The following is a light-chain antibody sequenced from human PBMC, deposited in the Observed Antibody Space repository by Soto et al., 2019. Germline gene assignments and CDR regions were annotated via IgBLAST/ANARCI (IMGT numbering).Light chain of an antibody. CDR1: NSNIGSNT. J-gene: IGLJ1*01. CDR2: INN. Sequence: QSVLTQPPSASGTPGQRVTLSCSGSNSNIGSNTLNWYQQLPGTAPKLLIYINNERPSGVPDRFSGSKSGTSASLAISGLQSEDEADYYCAAWDDNLHAYVFGTGTKVTVL. V-gene: IGLV1-44*01. CDR3: AAWDDNLHAYV.